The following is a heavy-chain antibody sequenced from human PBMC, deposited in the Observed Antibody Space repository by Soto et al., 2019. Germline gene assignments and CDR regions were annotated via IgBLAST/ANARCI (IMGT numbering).Heavy chain of an antibody. CDR3: ARVSHYYDSSGYLGSFDY. J-gene: IGHJ4*02. Sequence: ASVKVSCKASGYTFTGYYMHWVRQAPGQGLEWMGWINPNSGGTNYAQKFQGWVTMTRDTSISTTYMELSRLRSDDTAVYYCARVSHYYDSSGYLGSFDYWGQRTPVTVSS. V-gene: IGHV1-2*04. CDR2: INPNSGGT. D-gene: IGHD3-22*01. CDR1: GYTFTGYY.